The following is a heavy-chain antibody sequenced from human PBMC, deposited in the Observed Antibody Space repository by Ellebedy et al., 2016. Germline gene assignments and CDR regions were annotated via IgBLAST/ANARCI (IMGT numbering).Heavy chain of an antibody. CDR2: INHRGST. V-gene: IGHV4-34*01. Sequence: SETLSLXXAVYGGSFSGYYWTWIRQPPGKGLEWIGEINHRGSTNYNPSLKSRVTISIDTSKNQFSLKLSSVTAADTAAYYCAGADHYYDTRMGAFEIWGQGTMVTVSS. D-gene: IGHD3-22*01. CDR3: AGADHYYDTRMGAFEI. J-gene: IGHJ3*02. CDR1: GGSFSGYY.